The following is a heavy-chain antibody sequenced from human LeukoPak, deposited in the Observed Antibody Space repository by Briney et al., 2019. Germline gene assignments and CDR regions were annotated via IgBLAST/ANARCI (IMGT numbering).Heavy chain of an antibody. Sequence: SETLSLTCTVSGGSINNYYWSWIRQPPGKGLEWIGYIYYSGSTNYNPSLKSRVTISVDTSKNQFSLKLSSVTAADTAVYYCASYSYYYDSSGYFDYWGQGTLVTVSS. CDR2: IYYSGST. CDR1: GGSINNYY. V-gene: IGHV4-59*01. CDR3: ASYSYYYDSSGYFDY. J-gene: IGHJ4*02. D-gene: IGHD3-22*01.